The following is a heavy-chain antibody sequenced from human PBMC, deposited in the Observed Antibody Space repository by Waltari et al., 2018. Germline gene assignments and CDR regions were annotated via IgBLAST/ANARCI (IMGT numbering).Heavy chain of an antibody. V-gene: IGHV3-7*01. CDR2: IKQDGSET. D-gene: IGHD3-3*02. CDR3: ATSYHL. CDR1: GFTFDDYG. Sequence: EVQLVESGGGVVRPGGSLRLSCAASGFTFDDYGMSWVRQAPGKGLEWVANIKQDGSETNYVDSVKGRFTISRDNAKNSLFLQMNSLSAGDTAVYFCATSYHLWGQGTLVTVSS. J-gene: IGHJ4*02.